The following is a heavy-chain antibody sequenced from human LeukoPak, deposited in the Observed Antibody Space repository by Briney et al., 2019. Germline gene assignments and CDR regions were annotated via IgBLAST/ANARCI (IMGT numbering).Heavy chain of an antibody. CDR2: INHSGST. J-gene: IGHJ3*02. D-gene: IGHD2-21*02. CDR3: ARDCGGDCYDAFDI. CDR1: GGSFSGYY. V-gene: IGHV4-34*01. Sequence: PSETLSLTCAVYGGSFSGYYWSWIRQPSGKGLEWIGEINHSGSTNYNPSLKSRVTISVDTSKNQFSLKLSSVTAADTAVYYCARDCGGDCYDAFDIWGQGTMVTVSS.